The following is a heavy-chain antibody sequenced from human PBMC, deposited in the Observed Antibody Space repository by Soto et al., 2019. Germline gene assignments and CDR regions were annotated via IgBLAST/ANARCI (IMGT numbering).Heavy chain of an antibody. V-gene: IGHV6-1*01. D-gene: IGHD6-13*01. CDR2: TYYRSKWYN. CDR3: ARGRRRAAAGTSWFDP. Sequence: SHTLSLTCAISGDSVSSTSAAWNWIRQSPSRGLEWLGRTYYRSKWYNDYAVSVKSRITINPDTSKNQFSLQLNSVTPEDTAVYYCARGRRRAAAGTSWFDPWGQGTLVTVS. J-gene: IGHJ5*02. CDR1: GDSVSSTSAA.